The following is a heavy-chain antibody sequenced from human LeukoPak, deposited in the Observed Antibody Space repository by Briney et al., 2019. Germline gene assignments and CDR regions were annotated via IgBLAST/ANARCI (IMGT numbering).Heavy chain of an antibody. J-gene: IGHJ3*02. CDR1: GGSISSGSYY. D-gene: IGHD5-24*01. V-gene: IGHV4-61*02. CDR2: IHTSGST. Sequence: KPSQTLSLTCTVSGGSISSGSYYWSWIRQPAGKGLEWIGRIHTSGSTNYNPSLKSRVTISVDTSKNQFSLKLSSVTAADTAVYYCARAPTEMATPRGAFDIWGQGTMVTVSS. CDR3: ARAPTEMATPRGAFDI.